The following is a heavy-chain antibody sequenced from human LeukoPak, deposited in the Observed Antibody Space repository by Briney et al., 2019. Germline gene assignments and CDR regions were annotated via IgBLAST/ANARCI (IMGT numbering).Heavy chain of an antibody. CDR2: IYSDGSNK. V-gene: IGHV3-33*01. J-gene: IGHJ4*02. CDR1: GFTFSNYG. CDR3: ARDLKSGYMDS. D-gene: IGHD3-3*01. Sequence: PGRSLRLSCAASGFTFSNYGIHWVRQAPGKALEWVAVIYSDGSNKYFVDSVKGRFTISRDDSRNTVFLQMNSLRVEDTAVFYCARDLKSGYMDSWGQGTLVTVSS.